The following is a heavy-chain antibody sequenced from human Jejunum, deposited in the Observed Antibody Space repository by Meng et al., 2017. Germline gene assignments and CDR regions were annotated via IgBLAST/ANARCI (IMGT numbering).Heavy chain of an antibody. CDR1: GYTFTSYY. CDR3: VRVSVFDCSSTSCQLDY. CDR2: INPSGGST. D-gene: IGHD2-2*01. V-gene: IGHV1-46*01. J-gene: IGHJ4*02. Sequence: QVQRGRSGAEVKKPGASVKVSCKASGYTFTSYYMHWVRQAPGQGLEWMGIINPSGGSTSYAQKFQGRVTITRDTSTSTVYMELSSLRSEDTAVYYCVRVSVFDCSSTSCQLDYWGQGTLVTVSS.